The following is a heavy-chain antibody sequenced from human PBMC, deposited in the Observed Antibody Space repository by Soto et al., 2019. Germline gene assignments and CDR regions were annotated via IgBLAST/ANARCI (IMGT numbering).Heavy chain of an antibody. Sequence: QVQLVQSGAEVREPGSSVKVSCKASGDSFSNFAISWVRQAPGQGLEWMGGITPVFGRPNYAQNFKGRVSITADESTGTAFMGLTSLRSEDTAVYYCATKSCRGGSCYSWRFDNWGQGTLLTVSS. CDR2: ITPVFGRP. V-gene: IGHV1-69*01. D-gene: IGHD2-15*01. CDR1: GDSFSNFA. CDR3: ATKSCRGGSCYSWRFDN. J-gene: IGHJ5*02.